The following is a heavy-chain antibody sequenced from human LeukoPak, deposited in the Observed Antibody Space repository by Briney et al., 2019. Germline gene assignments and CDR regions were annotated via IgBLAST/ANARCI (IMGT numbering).Heavy chain of an antibody. J-gene: IGHJ4*02. CDR2: IYSKTGGGST. CDR3: VKESPYPEGSTARIYYFDN. CDR1: GFTFSKAW. Sequence: GGSLRLSCAASGFTFSKAWMNWVRQAPGKGLEWVGRIYSKTGGGSTEYAAPVKGRFTISRDDSKNTLWLQMNSLRGEDTAVYYCVKESPYPEGSTARIYYFDNWGQGTLVTVSS. V-gene: IGHV3-15*01. D-gene: IGHD2-2*01.